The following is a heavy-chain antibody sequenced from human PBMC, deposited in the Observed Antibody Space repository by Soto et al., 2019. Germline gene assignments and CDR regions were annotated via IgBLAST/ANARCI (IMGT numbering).Heavy chain of an antibody. CDR1: GGLFSVFS. Sequence: QVQLVQSGAEVKKPGSSVKVSCKTSGGLFSVFSFNWVRQAPGQGLEWMGGVLPIPGSTDYAQKFQGRLTITADSSTSTIYMELSRLTSDDTANYYCSTIRVRGGPLRFEDGGQGTLISVSS. V-gene: IGHV1-69*06. J-gene: IGHJ4*01. D-gene: IGHD5-12*01. CDR3: STIRVRGGPLRFED. CDR2: VLPIPGST.